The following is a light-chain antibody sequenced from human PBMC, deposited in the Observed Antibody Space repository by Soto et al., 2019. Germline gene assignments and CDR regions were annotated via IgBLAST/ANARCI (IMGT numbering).Light chain of an antibody. J-gene: IGLJ3*02. V-gene: IGLV4-69*01. CDR3: QIWSTDIRV. Sequence: QPVLTQPPSASASLGASVKLTCTLSSGHNSYAIAWHQQQPEKGPRYLMKLNSDGSHSKGDGIPDRFSGSSSGAERDLTISSLQSEEEADYYCQIWSTDIRVFGGGTKLTVL. CDR1: SGHNSYA. CDR2: LNSDGSH.